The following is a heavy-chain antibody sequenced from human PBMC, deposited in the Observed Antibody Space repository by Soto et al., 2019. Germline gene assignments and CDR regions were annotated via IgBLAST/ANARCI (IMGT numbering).Heavy chain of an antibody. CDR2: IYHSGST. CDR1: GGSISSYY. D-gene: IGHD6-19*01. J-gene: IGHJ6*02. Sequence: QVQLQESGPGLVKPSETLSLTCTVSGGSISSYYWSWIRQPPGKGLEWIAFIYHSGSTDYNSSLKSRVTISVDTSKNQFSLKLSSVTAADTAVYYCARSIAVAGFYGMSVWGQGTTVTVSS. V-gene: IGHV4-59*01. CDR3: ARSIAVAGFYGMSV.